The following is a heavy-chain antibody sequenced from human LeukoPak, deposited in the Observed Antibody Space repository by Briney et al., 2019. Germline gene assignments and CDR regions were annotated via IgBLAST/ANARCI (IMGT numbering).Heavy chain of an antibody. Sequence: SETLSLTCTVSGGSISSSSYYWGWIRQPPGKGLDWIGSIYYSGSTYYNPSLKSRVTISVDTSKNQFSLKLSSVTAADTAVYYCARAQESPIPNRYCSGGSCYGMYYFDYWGQGTLVTVSS. V-gene: IGHV4-39*07. J-gene: IGHJ4*02. CDR1: GGSISSSSYY. D-gene: IGHD2-15*01. CDR2: IYYSGST. CDR3: ARAQESPIPNRYCSGGSCYGMYYFDY.